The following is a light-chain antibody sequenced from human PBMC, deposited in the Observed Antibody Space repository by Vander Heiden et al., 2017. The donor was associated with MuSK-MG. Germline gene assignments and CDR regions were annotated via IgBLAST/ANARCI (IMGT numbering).Light chain of an antibody. Sequence: QSVLTPPPSASGPPGRMVPIACSGSSPNIGSNYVHWYQQIPGKAPKLLIYSNNHRPSGVPDRFSGSKSGTSATLAISGLRAEDEADYHCPAWDDSLSRAMFGGGTKLTVL. CDR2: SNN. V-gene: IGLV1-47*02. CDR3: PAWDDSLSRAM. J-gene: IGLJ3*02. CDR1: SPNIGSNY.